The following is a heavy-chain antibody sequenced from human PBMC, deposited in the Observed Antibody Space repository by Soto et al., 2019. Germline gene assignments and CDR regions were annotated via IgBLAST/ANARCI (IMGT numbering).Heavy chain of an antibody. CDR2: IKQDGSEK. CDR1: GFTFSSYW. Sequence: PVGSLRLSCATSGFTFSSYWMSWVRQAPGKGLEWVANIKQDGSEKYYVDSVKGRFTISRDNAKNSLYLQMNSLRAEDTAVYYCAREKYDYVNWFDPWGQGTLVTVSS. D-gene: IGHD3-16*01. V-gene: IGHV3-7*03. J-gene: IGHJ5*02. CDR3: AREKYDYVNWFDP.